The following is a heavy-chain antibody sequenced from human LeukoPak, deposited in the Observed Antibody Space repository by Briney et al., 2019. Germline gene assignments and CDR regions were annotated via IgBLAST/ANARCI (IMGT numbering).Heavy chain of an antibody. Sequence: PGGSLRLSCAASGFTFSSYAMSWVRQAPGKGLEWVSAISGSGGSTYYADSVKGRFTISRDNSKNTLYLQMNSLRAEDTAVYYCAKDHYGDYSTQFGMFDPWGQGTLVTVSS. J-gene: IGHJ5*02. D-gene: IGHD4-17*01. V-gene: IGHV3-23*01. CDR1: GFTFSSYA. CDR2: ISGSGGST. CDR3: AKDHYGDYSTQFGMFDP.